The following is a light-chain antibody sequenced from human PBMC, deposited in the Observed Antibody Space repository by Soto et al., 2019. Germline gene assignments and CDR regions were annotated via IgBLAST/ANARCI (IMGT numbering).Light chain of an antibody. CDR1: QSVSSN. V-gene: IGKV3-15*01. CDR3: QQYNNWPWT. J-gene: IGKJ1*01. Sequence: ELVMTQSPATLSVSPGERATLSCRASQSVSSNLAWYQQNPGQAPRLLIYGASTRSTGIPARFSGSGSGTEFTLTISSLQSEEFAVYYCQQYNNWPWTFGQGTKVEIK. CDR2: GAS.